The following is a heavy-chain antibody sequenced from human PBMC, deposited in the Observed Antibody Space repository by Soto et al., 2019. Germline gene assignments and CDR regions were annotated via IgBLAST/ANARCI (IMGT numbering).Heavy chain of an antibody. V-gene: IGHV4-59*01. Sequence: QVLLQESGPRLVKPSETLSLTCTVPGDSISSYYWSWIRQPPGKGLEWIGYISYSGSTNLNPSLKSRDTISADTSKNKFSLKLNSVTAADTAVYYCARDKSSGWYMTSAFDVWGQGTMVTVSS. J-gene: IGHJ3*01. CDR3: ARDKSSGWYMTSAFDV. CDR2: ISYSGST. CDR1: GDSISSYY. D-gene: IGHD6-19*01.